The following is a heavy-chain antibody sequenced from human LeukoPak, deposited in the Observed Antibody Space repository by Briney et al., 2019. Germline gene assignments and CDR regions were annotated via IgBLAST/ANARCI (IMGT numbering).Heavy chain of an antibody. Sequence: PGGSLRLPCTASGFTFGDYAMSWLRQAPGKGLEWVGFIRSKAYGGTTEYAASVKGRFTISRDDSKSIAYLQMDSLKTEDTAVYYCTRVGGIVVVPAATNWGQGTLVTVSS. CDR2: IRSKAYGGTT. J-gene: IGHJ4*02. V-gene: IGHV3-49*03. CDR3: TRVGGIVVVPAATN. D-gene: IGHD2-2*01. CDR1: GFTFGDYA.